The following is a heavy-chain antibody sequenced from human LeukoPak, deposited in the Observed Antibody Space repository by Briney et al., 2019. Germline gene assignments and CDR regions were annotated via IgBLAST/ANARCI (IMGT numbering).Heavy chain of an antibody. J-gene: IGHJ4*02. Sequence: PSETLSLTCTVSGGSISSYYWSWIRQPPGKGLEWIGYIYYSGSTNYNPSLKSRVTISVDTSKNQFSLKLSPVTAADTAVYYCARGGYSYGYRVDYWGQGTLVTVSS. D-gene: IGHD5-18*01. CDR2: IYYSGST. V-gene: IGHV4-59*01. CDR1: GGSISSYY. CDR3: ARGGYSYGYRVDY.